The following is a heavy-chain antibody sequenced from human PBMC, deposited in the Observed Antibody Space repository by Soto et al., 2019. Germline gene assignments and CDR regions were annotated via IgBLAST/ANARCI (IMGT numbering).Heavy chain of an antibody. V-gene: IGHV3-23*01. CDR2: ISGSGGST. CDR1: GFTFSSYA. D-gene: IGHD3-9*01. J-gene: IGHJ4*02. Sequence: SGGSLRLSCAASGFTFSSYAMSWVRQAPGKGLEWVSAISGSGGSTYYADSVKGRFTISRDNSKNTLYLQMNSLRAEDTAVYYCAKAAYYDILTGYSYFDYWGQGTLVTVSS. CDR3: AKAAYYDILTGYSYFDY.